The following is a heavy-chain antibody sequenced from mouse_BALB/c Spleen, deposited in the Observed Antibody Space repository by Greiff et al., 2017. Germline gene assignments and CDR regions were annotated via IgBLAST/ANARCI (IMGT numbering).Heavy chain of an antibody. CDR1: GFSLTSYG. Sequence: LQESGPGLVAPSQSLSITCTVSGFSLTSYGVHWVRQPPGKGLEWLGVIWAGGSTNYNSALMSRLSISKDNSMSQVFLKMNSLQTDDTAMYYCARDRTMITTAFAYWGQGTLVTVSA. V-gene: IGHV2-9*02. J-gene: IGHJ3*01. CDR2: IWAGGST. D-gene: IGHD2-4*01. CDR3: ARDRTMITTAFAY.